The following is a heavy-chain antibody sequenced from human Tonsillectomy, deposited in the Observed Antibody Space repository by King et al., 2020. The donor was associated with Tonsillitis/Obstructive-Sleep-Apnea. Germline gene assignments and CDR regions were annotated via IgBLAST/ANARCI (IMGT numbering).Heavy chain of an antibody. CDR1: GFTFSNYG. J-gene: IGHJ4*02. D-gene: IGHD2-2*01. CDR3: VRECVTSCFQGDF. V-gene: IGHV3-64D*06. Sequence: VQLVESGGGLVQTGGSLRLSCSASGFTFSNYGMHWVRQAPGKGLEYVSAISVNGGSTYYADSVKGRFTISRANSKNTLYLQISSLGVGDTAVYYCVRECVTSCFQGDFWGQGTLVSVSS. CDR2: ISVNGGST.